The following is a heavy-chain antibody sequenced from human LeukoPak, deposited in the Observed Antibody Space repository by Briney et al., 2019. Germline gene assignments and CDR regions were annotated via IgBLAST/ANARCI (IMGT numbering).Heavy chain of an antibody. Sequence: GGSLRLSCAASGFTFNSYAMSWVRQAPGKGLEWVSTISGSGDRTSYADSVKGRFTISRDNSKNTLFLQMNSLRDEDTAVYYCARRYDFDYWGQGTLVTVSS. V-gene: IGHV3-23*01. CDR3: ARRYDFDY. CDR2: ISGSGDRT. J-gene: IGHJ4*02. CDR1: GFTFNSYA. D-gene: IGHD3-9*01.